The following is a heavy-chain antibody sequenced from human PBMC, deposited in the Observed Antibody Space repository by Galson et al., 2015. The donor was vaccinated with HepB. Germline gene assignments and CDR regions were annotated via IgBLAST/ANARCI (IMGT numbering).Heavy chain of an antibody. Sequence: SVKVSCKASGGTFSSYAISWVRQAPGQGLEWMGGIIPIFGTANYAQKFQGRVTITADKSTSTAYMELSSLRSEDTAVYYCARIPPSLKYYDSSGPHGYYGMDVWGQGTTVTVSS. D-gene: IGHD3-22*01. CDR1: GGTFSSYA. CDR3: ARIPPSLKYYDSSGPHGYYGMDV. J-gene: IGHJ6*02. CDR2: IIPIFGTA. V-gene: IGHV1-69*06.